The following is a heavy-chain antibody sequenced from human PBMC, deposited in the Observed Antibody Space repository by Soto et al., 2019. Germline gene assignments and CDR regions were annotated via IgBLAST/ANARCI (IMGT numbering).Heavy chain of an antibody. V-gene: IGHV1-18*01. J-gene: IGHJ4*02. CDR1: GYTFITYG. D-gene: IGHD3-22*01. CDR2: ISTYNGNT. Sequence: QVQLVQSGAEVKKPGASVKCSCKASGYTFITYGVSWVRQAPGQGLDWLGWISTYNGNTRYAERLQGRVTMTTDTTTNTAYMELRNLRSDDTAVYYCARGPADYYDNSANYFLDYWGQGTLVTVSS. CDR3: ARGPADYYDNSANYFLDY.